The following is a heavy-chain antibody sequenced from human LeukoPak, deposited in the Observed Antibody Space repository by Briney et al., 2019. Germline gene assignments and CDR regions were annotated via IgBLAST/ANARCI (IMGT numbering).Heavy chain of an antibody. V-gene: IGHV3-66*01. D-gene: IGHD4-23*01. CDR1: GFTVSSNY. Sequence: PVGSLRLSCAASGFTVSSNYMSWGRQAPGGGLEWVSVIYSSGSTYSADSAKGSFTISRENSKKSMYLQMQSLRAEETTVYYCASVSGGNSPTDYWGQGTLVAVSS. CDR2: IYSSGST. J-gene: IGHJ4*02. CDR3: ASVSGGNSPTDY.